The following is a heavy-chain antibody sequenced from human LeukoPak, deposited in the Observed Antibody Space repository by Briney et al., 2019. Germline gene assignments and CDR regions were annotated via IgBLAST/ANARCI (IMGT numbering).Heavy chain of an antibody. D-gene: IGHD6-13*01. V-gene: IGHV1-46*01. CDR3: ARDILWGGWQQLVLGDHYYYGMDV. J-gene: IGHJ6*02. Sequence: GASVKVSCKASGYTFTSYYMHWVRQAPGQGLEWMGIINPSGGSTGYAQKFQGRVTMTRDTSTSTVYMELSSLRSEDTAVYYCARDILWGGWQQLVLGDHYYYGMDVWGQGTTVTVSS. CDR1: GYTFTSYY. CDR2: INPSGGST.